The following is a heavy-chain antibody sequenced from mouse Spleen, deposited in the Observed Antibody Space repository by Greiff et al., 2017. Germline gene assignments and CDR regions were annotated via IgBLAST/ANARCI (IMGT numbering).Heavy chain of an antibody. CDR3: ARQGYYGSSQYFDV. CDR1: GFTFSSYG. Sequence: EVRLVESGGDLVKPGGSLKLSCAASGFTFSSYGMSWVRQTPDKRLEWVATISSGGSYTYYPDSVKGRFTISRDNAKNTLYLQMSSLKSEDTAMYYCARQGYYGSSQYFDVWGTGTTVTVSS. V-gene: IGHV5-6*01. CDR2: ISSGGSYT. J-gene: IGHJ1*03. D-gene: IGHD1-1*01.